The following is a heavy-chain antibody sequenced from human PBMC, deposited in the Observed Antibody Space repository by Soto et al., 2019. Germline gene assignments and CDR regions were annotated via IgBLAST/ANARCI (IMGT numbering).Heavy chain of an antibody. D-gene: IGHD3-3*01. J-gene: IGHJ5*02. CDR1: GGSISSSSYY. CDR3: ARHSSSNLSWVFGRFDP. V-gene: IGHV4-39*01. CDR2: IYYSGST. Sequence: SETLSLTCTVSGGSISSSSYYWGWIRQPPGKGLEWIGSIYYSGSTYYNPSLKSRVTISVDTSKNQFSLKLSSVTAADTAVYYCARHSSSNLSWVFGRFDPWGQGTLVTVSS.